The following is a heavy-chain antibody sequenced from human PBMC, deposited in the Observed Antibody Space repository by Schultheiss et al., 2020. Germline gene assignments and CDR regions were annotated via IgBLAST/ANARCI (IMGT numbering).Heavy chain of an antibody. V-gene: IGHV3-15*01. CDR3: SIDPEWGSSIDIDY. D-gene: IGHD1-26*01. CDR1: GFTFSDAW. CDR2: IKSKSDGGLA. Sequence: GGSLRLSCAASGFTFSDAWMTWVRQSPGKGLEWIGRIKSKSDGGLADYGPPVKGRFTMSRDDSRNILSLQMDSLKAEDTGVYYCSIDPEWGSSIDIDYWGQGTPVTVSS. J-gene: IGHJ4*02.